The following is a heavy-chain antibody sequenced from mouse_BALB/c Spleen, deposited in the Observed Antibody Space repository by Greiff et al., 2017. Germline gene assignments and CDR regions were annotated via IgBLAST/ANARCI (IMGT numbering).Heavy chain of an antibody. CDR3: TRPRLSYYYGSSSPYYYAMDY. Sequence: EVQLQESGGGLVQPGGSMKLSCVASGFTFSNYWMNWVRQSPEKGLEWVAEIRLKSNNYATHYAESVKGRFTISRDDSKSSVYLQMNNLRAEDTGIYYCTRPRLSYYYGSSSPYYYAMDYWGQGTSVTVSS. CDR2: IRLKSNNYAT. D-gene: IGHD1-1*01. CDR1: GFTFSNYW. V-gene: IGHV6-6*02. J-gene: IGHJ4*01.